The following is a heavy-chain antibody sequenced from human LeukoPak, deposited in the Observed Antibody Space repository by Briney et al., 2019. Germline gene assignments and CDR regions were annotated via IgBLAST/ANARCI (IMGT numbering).Heavy chain of an antibody. CDR2: MDSSGST. CDR3: ARGPPDCSSTSCYAFDAFDI. CDR1: GGSISITSYY. Sequence: SETLSLTCTVSGGSISITSYYWGWIRQPPGKGLEWIGSMDSSGSTYYNPSLKSRATISVDTSKNQFSLKLSSVTAADTAVYYCARGPPDCSSTSCYAFDAFDIWGQGTMVTVSS. J-gene: IGHJ3*02. D-gene: IGHD2-2*01. V-gene: IGHV4-39*07.